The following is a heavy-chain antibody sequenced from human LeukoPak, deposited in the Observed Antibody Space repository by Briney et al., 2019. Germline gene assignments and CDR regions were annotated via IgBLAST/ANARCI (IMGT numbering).Heavy chain of an antibody. V-gene: IGHV3-74*01. Sequence: GGSLRLSCAASGFTFSSYWMHWVRQAPGKGLLWVSRVNSDGSRTSYADSVKGRFTISRDNAKNTLYLQMNSLRAGDTAVYYCARGDCSGGSCSSMDVWGQGTTVTVSS. CDR2: VNSDGSRT. CDR1: GFTFSSYW. CDR3: ARGDCSGGSCSSMDV. D-gene: IGHD2-15*01. J-gene: IGHJ6*02.